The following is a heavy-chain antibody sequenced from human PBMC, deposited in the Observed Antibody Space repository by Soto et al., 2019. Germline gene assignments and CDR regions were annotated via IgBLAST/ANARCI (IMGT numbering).Heavy chain of an antibody. D-gene: IGHD3-3*01. J-gene: IGHJ6*02. CDR1: GGSISSYY. CDR3: ARDRRIGYDFWSSPRGYYYGMDV. Sequence: QVQLQESGPGLVKPSETLSLTCTVSGGSISSYYWSWIRQPPGKGLEWIGYIYYSGSTNYNPSLKSRVTISVDTSKNQFSLKLSSVTAADTAVYYCARDRRIGYDFWSSPRGYYYGMDVWGQGTTVTVSS. V-gene: IGHV4-59*01. CDR2: IYYSGST.